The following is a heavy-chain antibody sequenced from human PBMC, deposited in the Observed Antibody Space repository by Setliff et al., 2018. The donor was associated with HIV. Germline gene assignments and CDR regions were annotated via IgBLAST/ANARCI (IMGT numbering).Heavy chain of an antibody. V-gene: IGHV4-38-2*01. CDR1: GYSISSGYY. J-gene: IGHJ4*02. CDR2: IYYSGST. CDR3: ARSYGYNVDY. Sequence: SETLSLTCAVSGYSISSGYYWGWLRQPPGKGLEWMGYIYYSGSTYYNPSLQSRVTISVDTSKNQFFLLLSSVTAADTAMYYCARSYGYNVDYWGQGKLVTVSS. D-gene: IGHD3-16*01.